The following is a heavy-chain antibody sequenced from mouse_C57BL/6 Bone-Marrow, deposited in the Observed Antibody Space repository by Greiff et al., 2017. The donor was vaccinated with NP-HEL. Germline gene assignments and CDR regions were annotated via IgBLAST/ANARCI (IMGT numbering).Heavy chain of an antibody. CDR3: ARDYGSFYYYAVDY. CDR2: FDPEDGET. V-gene: IGHV14-2*01. Sequence: EVQLQQSGAELVKPGAPVKLSCTASGSNIKDYYMHWVKQRTEQGLEWIGRFDPEDGETKYAPKFQGKATITADKSSKPAYLQLSSQTSEDTAVYYCARDYGSFYYYAVDYWGQGTAVTVSS. CDR1: GSNIKDYY. J-gene: IGHJ4*01. D-gene: IGHD1-1*01.